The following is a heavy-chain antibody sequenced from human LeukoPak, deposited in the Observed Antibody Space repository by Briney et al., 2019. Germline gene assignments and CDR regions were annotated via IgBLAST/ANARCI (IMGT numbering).Heavy chain of an antibody. J-gene: IGHJ4*02. D-gene: IGHD3-10*01. CDR2: IYGDGTT. CDR3: ARGIIYLDY. Sequence: GVSLRLSCEASGFNVSSNYMTWVRQAPGKGLEWVSLIYGDGTTDYADSVKGRFHISRHNSKNTLYLQMNSLRAEDTAVYYCARGIIYLDYWGQGTLVTVSS. CDR1: GFNVSSNY. V-gene: IGHV3-53*04.